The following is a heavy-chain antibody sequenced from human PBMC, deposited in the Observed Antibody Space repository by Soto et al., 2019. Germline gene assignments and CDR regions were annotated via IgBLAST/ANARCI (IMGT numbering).Heavy chain of an antibody. CDR3: ARDGGGYSSSWYGGHGYGMDV. D-gene: IGHD6-13*01. V-gene: IGHV1-46*01. Sequence: ASVKVSCKASGYTFTSYYMHWVRQAPGQGLEWMGIINPSGGSTSYAQKFQGRVTMTRDTSTSTVYMELSSLRSEDTAVYYCARDGGGYSSSWYGGHGYGMDVWGQGTTVTVSS. CDR2: INPSGGST. J-gene: IGHJ6*02. CDR1: GYTFTSYY.